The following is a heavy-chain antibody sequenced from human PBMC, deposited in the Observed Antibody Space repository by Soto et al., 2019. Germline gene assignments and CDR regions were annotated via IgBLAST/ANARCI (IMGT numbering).Heavy chain of an antibody. D-gene: IGHD6-19*01. CDR2: ISGSGGTT. CDR1: GFTFSSYA. Sequence: EVQLLESGGGLVQPGGSLRLSCAASGFTFSSYAMSWVRQAPGKGLEWVSAISGSGGTTYYADSVKGRFTFSRDNSNNTLYLQMNSLRAEDTAVYYCAKTANGWFRAFDIWGQGTMVTVSS. J-gene: IGHJ3*02. CDR3: AKTANGWFRAFDI. V-gene: IGHV3-23*01.